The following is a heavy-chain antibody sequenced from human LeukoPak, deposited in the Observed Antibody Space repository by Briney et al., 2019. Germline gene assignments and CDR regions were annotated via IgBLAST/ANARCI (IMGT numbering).Heavy chain of an antibody. D-gene: IGHD3-10*01. CDR3: ARARYGSGSYHYMDV. J-gene: IGHJ6*03. Sequence: PSETLSLTCTVSGYSISSGYYWDWIRQPPGKGLEWIGRIYTSGSTNYNPSLKSRVTMSIDTSKNQFSLDLNSVTAADTAVYYCARARYGSGSYHYMDVWGKGTTVTISS. V-gene: IGHV4-38-2*02. CDR2: IYTSGST. CDR1: GYSISSGYY.